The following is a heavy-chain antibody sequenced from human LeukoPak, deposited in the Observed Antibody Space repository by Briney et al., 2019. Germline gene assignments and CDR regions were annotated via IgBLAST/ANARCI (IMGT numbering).Heavy chain of an antibody. V-gene: IGHV3-23*01. J-gene: IGHJ3*02. CDR1: GFTFSSFA. Sequence: GGSLKLSCGASGFTFSSFAMSWVRQAPGKGLEWVSAISGSGGSTYYADSVKGRFTISRDNSKNTLYLQMNSLRAEDTAVYYCAKGPMATDAFDIWGQGTMVTVSS. D-gene: IGHD5-24*01. CDR3: AKGPMATDAFDI. CDR2: ISGSGGST.